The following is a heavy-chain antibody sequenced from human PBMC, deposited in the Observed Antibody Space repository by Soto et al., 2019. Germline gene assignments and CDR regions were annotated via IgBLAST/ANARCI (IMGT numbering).Heavy chain of an antibody. V-gene: IGHV3-9*01. D-gene: IGHD3-3*01. CDR2: ISWNSGSI. Sequence: TGGSLRLSCAASGFTFDDYAMHWVRQAPGKGLEWVSGISWNSGSIGYADSVKGRFTISRDNAKNSLYLQMNSLRAEDTALYYCARGKRDFWSGYFDYWGQGTLVTVSS. CDR1: GFTFDDYA. J-gene: IGHJ4*02. CDR3: ARGKRDFWSGYFDY.